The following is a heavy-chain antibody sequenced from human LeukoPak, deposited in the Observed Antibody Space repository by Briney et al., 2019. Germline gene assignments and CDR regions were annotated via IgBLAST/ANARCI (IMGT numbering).Heavy chain of an antibody. Sequence: GGSLRLSCAGSGFIFNSHWMTWVRQAPGMGLEWVGNIRQDGDEKFYADSVRGRFTISRDNAKNSVYLHLNSLRAEDTAIYYCARVRTEWYIDLWGRGTLVTVSP. D-gene: IGHD2-8*02. J-gene: IGHJ2*01. CDR2: IRQDGDEK. CDR3: ARVRTEWYIDL. CDR1: GFIFNSHW. V-gene: IGHV3-7*01.